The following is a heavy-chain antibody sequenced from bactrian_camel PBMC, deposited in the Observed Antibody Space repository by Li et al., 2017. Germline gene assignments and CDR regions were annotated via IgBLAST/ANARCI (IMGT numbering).Heavy chain of an antibody. CDR1: GFIFSNYA. D-gene: IGHD7*01. J-gene: IGHJ4*01. Sequence: VQLVESGGDLVQPGGSLRLSCAASGFIFSNYAMSWVRQAPGKGLEWVSSINADGSITVYADSVRGRFTISRDNAKTTLYLQMNSLKSEDTALYYCATDLNWQNYWGQGTQVTVS. CDR3: ATDLNWQNY. V-gene: IGHV3S11*01. CDR2: INADGSIT.